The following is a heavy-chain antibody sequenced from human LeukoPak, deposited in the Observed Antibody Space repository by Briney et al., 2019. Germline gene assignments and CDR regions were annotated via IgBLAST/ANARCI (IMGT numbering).Heavy chain of an antibody. V-gene: IGHV4-4*02. CDR3: ARAGFGELLDAFDI. CDR1: GGSISSSNW. Sequence: SETLSLTCAVSGGSISSSNWWSWVRQPPGKGLEWIGEIYHSGSTNYNPSLKSRVTISVDKSKNQFSLKLSSVTAADTAVYYCARAGFGELLDAFDIWGQGTMVTVSS. J-gene: IGHJ3*02. CDR2: IYHSGST. D-gene: IGHD3-10*01.